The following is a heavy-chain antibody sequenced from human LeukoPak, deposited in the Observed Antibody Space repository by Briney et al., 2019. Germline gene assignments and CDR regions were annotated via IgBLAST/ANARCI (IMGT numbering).Heavy chain of an antibody. CDR2: ISYDGNKK. D-gene: IGHD2-2*01. V-gene: IGHV3-30*04. J-gene: IGHJ4*02. Sequence: GRSLRLSCAASGFTFNNYAIHWVRQAPGKGLEWVAVISYDGNKKYYADSVRGRFTISRDNSNYTLFLHVNSLRAEDTAVYYCARGRGSTSSYFDYWGQGTLVTVSS. CDR1: GFTFNNYA. CDR3: ARGRGSTSSYFDY.